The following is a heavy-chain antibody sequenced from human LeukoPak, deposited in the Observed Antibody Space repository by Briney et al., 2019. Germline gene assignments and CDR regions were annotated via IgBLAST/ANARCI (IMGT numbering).Heavy chain of an antibody. D-gene: IGHD3-3*01. CDR3: ARDQAPRPHFYDFWSGYYVPGGGMDV. CDR2: IKQDGSEK. J-gene: IGHJ6*02. V-gene: IGHV3-7*01. CDR1: GFTFSSYW. Sequence: GGSLRLSCAASGFTFSSYWMSWVRQAPGKGLEWVANIKQDGSEKYYVDSVKGRFTIYRDNAKNSLYLQMNSLRAEDTAVYYCARDQAPRPHFYDFWSGYYVPGGGMDVWGQGTTVTVSS.